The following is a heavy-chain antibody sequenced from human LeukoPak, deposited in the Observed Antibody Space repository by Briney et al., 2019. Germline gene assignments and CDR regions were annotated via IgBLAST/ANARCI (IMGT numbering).Heavy chain of an antibody. CDR1: GFTFSSYG. D-gene: IGHD4-17*01. V-gene: IGHV3-33*02. Sequence: GGSLRLSCAASGFTFSSYGMHWVRQAPGKGLEWVAVIWYDGSNKYYADSAKGRFTISRDNSKNTLFLQLDSLRAEDTAVYYCARDWQHMATVIYYFDYWGQGTLVTVSS. CDR2: IWYDGSNK. CDR3: ARDWQHMATVIYYFDY. J-gene: IGHJ4*02.